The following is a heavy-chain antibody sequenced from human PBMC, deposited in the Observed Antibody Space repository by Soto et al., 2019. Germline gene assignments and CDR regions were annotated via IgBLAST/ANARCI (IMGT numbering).Heavy chain of an antibody. J-gene: IGHJ6*02. D-gene: IGHD3-10*01. CDR3: ARPYGSGSYHHYGMDV. CDR2: IWYDGSDK. Sequence: PGGSLRLCCAASGFSFSSYGMHWVRQAPGKGLEWVALIWYDGSDKYYADSVKGRFTISRDNSKNTLYLQMNSLRAEDTAVYYCARPYGSGSYHHYGMDVWGQGTTVTVSS. V-gene: IGHV3-33*01. CDR1: GFSFSSYG.